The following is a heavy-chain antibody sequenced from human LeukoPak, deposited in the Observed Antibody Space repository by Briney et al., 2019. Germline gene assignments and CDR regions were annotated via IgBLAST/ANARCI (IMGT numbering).Heavy chain of an antibody. D-gene: IGHD3-22*01. J-gene: IGHJ4*02. V-gene: IGHV4-34*01. Sequence: SETLSLTCAVYGGSFSGYCWSWIRQPPGKGLEWIGEINHSGSTNYNPSLKSRVTISVDTSKNQFSLKLSSVTAADTAVYYCARHQILYYYDSSGYQDYWGQGTLVTVSS. CDR1: GGSFSGYC. CDR2: INHSGST. CDR3: ARHQILYYYDSSGYQDY.